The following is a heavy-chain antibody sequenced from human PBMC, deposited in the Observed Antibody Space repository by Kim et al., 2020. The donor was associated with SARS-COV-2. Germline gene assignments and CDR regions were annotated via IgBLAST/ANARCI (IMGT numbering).Heavy chain of an antibody. Sequence: SETLSLTCSGSGGSISYYYWSWIRQAPGKGLEWIGNIYHDGSHDFNPSLKSRVIISVDMPKNQFSLKLSSVTAADTAMYFCARTRAGNLLWNWFDRWGQG. CDR3: ARTRAGNLLWNWFDR. CDR2: IYHDGSH. CDR1: GGSISYYY. V-gene: IGHV4-59*01. J-gene: IGHJ5*02. D-gene: IGHD3-10*01.